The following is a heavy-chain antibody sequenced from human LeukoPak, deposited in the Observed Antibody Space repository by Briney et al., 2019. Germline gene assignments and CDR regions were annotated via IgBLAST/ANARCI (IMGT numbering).Heavy chain of an antibody. CDR3: ARDRYSSGWKRWDY. D-gene: IGHD6-19*01. CDR2: IYYSGST. Sequence: SETLSLTCTVSGGSISSSSYYWGWIRQPPGKGLEWIGRIYYSGSTYYNPSLKSRVTISVDTSKNQFSLKLSSVTAADTAVYYCARDRYSSGWKRWDYWGQGTLVTVSS. J-gene: IGHJ4*02. CDR1: GGSISSSSYY. V-gene: IGHV4-39*07.